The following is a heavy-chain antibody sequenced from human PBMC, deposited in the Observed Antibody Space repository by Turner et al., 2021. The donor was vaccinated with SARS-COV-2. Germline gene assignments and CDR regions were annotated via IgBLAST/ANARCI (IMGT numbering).Heavy chain of an antibody. CDR1: GYTFTDYY. CDR2: INPNSGGT. Sequence: QVQLVQSGAKVNKPGASVKVSCKASGYTFTDYYMHWVRQAPGQGLEWMGWINPNSGGTNSAQKFQGRVTMTRDTSISTAYMELSRLRSDDTAVYYCATDSYGTLWGQGTLVTVSS. CDR3: ATDSYGTL. D-gene: IGHD5-18*01. J-gene: IGHJ4*02. V-gene: IGHV1-2*02.